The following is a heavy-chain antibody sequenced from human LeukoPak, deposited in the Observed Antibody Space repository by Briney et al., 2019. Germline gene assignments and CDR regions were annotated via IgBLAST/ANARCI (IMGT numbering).Heavy chain of an antibody. CDR1: GGSFSGYY. V-gene: IGHV4-34*01. CDR3: ARDSGISGWFDP. D-gene: IGHD1-26*01. J-gene: IGHJ5*02. CDR2: INHSGST. Sequence: SETLSLTCAVYGGSFSGYYWSWIRQPPGKGLEWIGEINHSGSTNYNPSLKSRVTISVDTSKNQFSLKLSSVTAADTAVYYCARDSGISGWFDPWGQGTLVTVSS.